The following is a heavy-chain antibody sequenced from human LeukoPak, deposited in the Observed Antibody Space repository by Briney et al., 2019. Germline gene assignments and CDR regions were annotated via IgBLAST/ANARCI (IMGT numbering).Heavy chain of an antibody. V-gene: IGHV1-18*01. CDR2: ISAYNGNT. CDR1: GYTFTSYG. J-gene: IGHJ4*02. Sequence: ASVKVSCKASGYTFTSYGISWVRQAPGQGLEWMGWISAYNGNTNYAQKLQGRVTMTTDTSTSTAYMELSSLRSDDTAVYYCARDPVRNTYYYDSSGYSYWGQGTLVTVSS. D-gene: IGHD3-22*01. CDR3: ARDPVRNTYYYDSSGYSY.